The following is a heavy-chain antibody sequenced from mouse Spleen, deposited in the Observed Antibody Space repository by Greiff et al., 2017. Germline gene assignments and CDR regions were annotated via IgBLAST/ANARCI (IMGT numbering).Heavy chain of an antibody. CDR3: VRSTTMVARGPFDY. CDR1: GFTFSDYG. V-gene: IGHV5-17*01. CDR2: ISSGSSTI. J-gene: IGHJ2*01. D-gene: IGHD1-1*01. Sequence: EVHLVESGGGLVKPGGSLKLSCAASGFTFSDYGMHWVRQAPEKGLEWVAYISSGSSTIYYADTVKGRFTISRDNAKNTLFLQMTSLRSEDTAMYYCVRSTTMVARGPFDYWGQGTTLTVSS.